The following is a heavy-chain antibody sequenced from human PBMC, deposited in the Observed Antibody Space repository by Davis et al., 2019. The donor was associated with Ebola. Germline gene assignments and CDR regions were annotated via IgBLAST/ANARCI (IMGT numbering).Heavy chain of an antibody. CDR1: GFAIRTYW. D-gene: IGHD3-22*01. V-gene: IGHV3-7*01. J-gene: IGHJ4*02. CDR2: IKQDGSET. CDR3: ARDPYDSSGYGTD. Sequence: PGGSLRLSCAASGFAIRTYWMSWVRQAPGKGLECVATIKQDGSETYYVDSVKGRFTISRDNANNSLYLQMNSLRAEDTAVYYCARDPYDSSGYGTDWGQGTLVTVSS.